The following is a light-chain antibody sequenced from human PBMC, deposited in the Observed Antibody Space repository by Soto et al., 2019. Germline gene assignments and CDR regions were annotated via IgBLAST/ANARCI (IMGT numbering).Light chain of an antibody. V-gene: IGKV3-15*01. Sequence: EIVMTQSPSTLSVSPGERATLSCRASQSVFSNLAWYQQKPGQAPRLLIYAASTRATGIPVRFSGSGSGTEFTLTISSLQSEDFAVYYCQQYNDWPLTFGGGTKVDI. CDR2: AAS. CDR1: QSVFSN. J-gene: IGKJ4*01. CDR3: QQYNDWPLT.